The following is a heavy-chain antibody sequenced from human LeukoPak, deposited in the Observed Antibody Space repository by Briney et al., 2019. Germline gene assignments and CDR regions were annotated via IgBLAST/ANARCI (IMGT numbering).Heavy chain of an antibody. V-gene: IGHV4-39*01. CDR2: IYYSGTT. D-gene: IGHD6-13*01. CDR3: ARHHNIPYSSNWEHAFDI. J-gene: IGHJ3*02. CDR1: GGSISSSSYY. Sequence: SETLSLTCTVSGGSISSSSYYWGWIRQPPGKGLEWIGSIYYSGTTYYNPSLKSRVTISVDTSKNQFSLKLSSVTAADTAVYYCARHHNIPYSSNWEHAFDIWGQGTMVTVSP.